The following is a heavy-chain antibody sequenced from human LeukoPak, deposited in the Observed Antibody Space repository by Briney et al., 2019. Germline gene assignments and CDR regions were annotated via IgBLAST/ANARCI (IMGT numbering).Heavy chain of an antibody. V-gene: IGHV3-7*01. J-gene: IGHJ4*02. Sequence: GGSLRLSCAASGFTFSSYWMSWVRQAPGKGLEWVAKIKQDGSEKYYVGSVKGRFTISRDSAKTSLYLQMNSLRAEDTAVYYCESDDSSGYASDYWGQGTLVTVSS. CDR1: GFTFSSYW. D-gene: IGHD3-22*01. CDR2: IKQDGSEK. CDR3: ESDDSSGYASDY.